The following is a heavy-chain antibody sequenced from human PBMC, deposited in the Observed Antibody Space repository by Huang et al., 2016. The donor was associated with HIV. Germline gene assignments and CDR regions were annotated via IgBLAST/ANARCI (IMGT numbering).Heavy chain of an antibody. Sequence: QVQLVESGGGVVQPGRSLRLSCAASGFPFNNHAMPWVRQAPGKGVDWVAVISNDGSNNYYADAVKGRFTISRYSSKSTLFLHMTSLRTEDTAVYYCARAKDTWDAYDIWGQGTMVIVSS. CDR3: ARAKDTWDAYDI. D-gene: IGHD5-18*01. CDR1: GFPFNNHA. CDR2: ISNDGSNN. J-gene: IGHJ3*02. V-gene: IGHV3-30-3*01.